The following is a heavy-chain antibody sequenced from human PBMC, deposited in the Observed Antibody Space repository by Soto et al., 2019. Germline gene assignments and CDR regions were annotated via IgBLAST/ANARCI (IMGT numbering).Heavy chain of an antibody. CDR2: INSDGSST. Sequence: GGSLRLSCAASGFTFSSYWMHWVHQAPGKGLVWVSRINSDGSSTSYADSVKGRFTISRDNAKNTLYLQMNSLRAEDTAVYYCARGYYGSGSYGTDYWGQGTLVTVSS. CDR3: ARGYYGSGSYGTDY. J-gene: IGHJ4*02. V-gene: IGHV3-74*01. CDR1: GFTFSSYW. D-gene: IGHD3-10*01.